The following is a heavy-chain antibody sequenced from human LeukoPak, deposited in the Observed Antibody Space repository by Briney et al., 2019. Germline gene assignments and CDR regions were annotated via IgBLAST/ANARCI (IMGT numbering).Heavy chain of an antibody. J-gene: IGHJ4*02. CDR1: GGSFNGYY. CDR3: ARGQVVQYY. D-gene: IGHD3-16*02. V-gene: IGHV4-34*01. CDR2: INHSGIT. Sequence: SETVSLTCAVYGGSFNGYYWSWLRQPPGKGLEWIGEINHSGITNYYPSLKSRVTISVDTSKNHFSLKLSSVTAADTAVYYCARGQVVQYYWGQGTLVTVS.